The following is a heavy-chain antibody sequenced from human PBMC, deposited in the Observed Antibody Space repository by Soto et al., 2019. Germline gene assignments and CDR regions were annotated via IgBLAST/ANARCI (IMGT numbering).Heavy chain of an antibody. V-gene: IGHV1-2*04. D-gene: IGHD3-3*01. CDR2: INPNSGGT. Sequence: ASVKVSCKASGYTFTGYYMHWVRQAPGQGLEWMGWINPNSGGTNYAQKFQGWVTMTRDTSISTAYMELSRLRSDDTAVYYCARAKSEGYDFWSGYPTHPFDYWGQGTLVTVSS. CDR1: GYTFTGYY. J-gene: IGHJ4*02. CDR3: ARAKSEGYDFWSGYPTHPFDY.